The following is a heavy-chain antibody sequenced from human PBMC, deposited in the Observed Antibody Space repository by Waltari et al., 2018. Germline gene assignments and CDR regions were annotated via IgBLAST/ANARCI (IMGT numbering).Heavy chain of an antibody. Sequence: QVQLVESGGGVVQPGGSLRLSCAASGFTFSSYGMHWVRQAPGKGLEWVAFIRYDGSNKYYADSVKGRFTISRDNSKNTLYLQMNSLRAEDTAVYYCAKDRGIVGATYYFDYWGQGTLVTVSS. CDR2: IRYDGSNK. V-gene: IGHV3-30*02. J-gene: IGHJ4*02. CDR1: GFTFSSYG. CDR3: AKDRGIVGATYYFDY. D-gene: IGHD1-26*01.